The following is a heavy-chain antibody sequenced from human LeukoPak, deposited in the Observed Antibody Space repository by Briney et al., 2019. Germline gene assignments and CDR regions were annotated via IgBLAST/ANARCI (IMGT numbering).Heavy chain of an antibody. J-gene: IGHJ4*02. V-gene: IGHV1-2*02. CDR3: ARERDTAMVLDY. Sequence: GASVKVSCKASGCTFTGYYMHWVRQAPGQGLEWMGWINPNGGGTNYAQKFQGRVTMTRDTSISTAYMELSRLRSDDTAVYYCARERDTAMVLDYWGQGTLVTVSS. D-gene: IGHD5-18*01. CDR2: INPNGGGT. CDR1: GCTFTGYY.